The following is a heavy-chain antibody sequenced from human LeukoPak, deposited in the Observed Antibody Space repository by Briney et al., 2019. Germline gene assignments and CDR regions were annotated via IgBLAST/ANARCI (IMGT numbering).Heavy chain of an antibody. J-gene: IGHJ5*02. D-gene: IGHD3-10*01. CDR3: ARDGAGGENWFDP. Sequence: PSGTLSLTCTVSGGSISSYYWNWIRQPAGKGLEWIGRVHTSGTTNYNPSLKSRLTISVDKSKNQSSLKLTSVTAADTAVYYCARDGAGGENWFDPWGQGTLVTVSS. CDR2: VHTSGTT. CDR1: GGSISSYY. V-gene: IGHV4-4*07.